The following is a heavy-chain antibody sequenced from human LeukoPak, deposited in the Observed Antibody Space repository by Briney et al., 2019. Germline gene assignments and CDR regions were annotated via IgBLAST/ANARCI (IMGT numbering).Heavy chain of an antibody. J-gene: IGHJ6*03. Sequence: GGSLRLSCAASGFTFSSYWMSWVRQAPGKGLEWVANIKQDGSEKYYVDSVKGRFTISRDNAKNSPYLQMNSLRAEDTAVYYCARDLTYYDFWSGYYTGYYYYYYMDVWGKGTTVTVSS. CDR1: GFTFSSYW. CDR2: IKQDGSEK. V-gene: IGHV3-7*01. CDR3: ARDLTYYDFWSGYYTGYYYYYYMDV. D-gene: IGHD3-3*01.